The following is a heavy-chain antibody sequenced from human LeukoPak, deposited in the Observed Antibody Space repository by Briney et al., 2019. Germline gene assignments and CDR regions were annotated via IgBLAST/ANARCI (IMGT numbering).Heavy chain of an antibody. CDR2: VYYGGSS. Sequence: SDTLSLTCAVSGGSISSSNWWSWVRQPPGKGVGWIWSVYYGGSSYHHPSLKGPVTISVDTSNNQFSLNANSVTAADTALYFCASHFPDCGADCHPPRAVDYWGQGILVTVSS. CDR1: GGSISSSNW. V-gene: IGHV4-39*01. J-gene: IGHJ4*02. D-gene: IGHD2-21*02. CDR3: ASHFPDCGADCHPPRAVDY.